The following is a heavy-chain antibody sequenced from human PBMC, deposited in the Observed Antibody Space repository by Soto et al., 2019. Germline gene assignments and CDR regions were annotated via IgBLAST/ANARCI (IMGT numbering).Heavy chain of an antibody. CDR3: ARDRVYYGMDV. D-gene: IGHD3-10*01. CDR1: GGSINSYY. V-gene: IGHV4-59*01. J-gene: IGHJ6*02. Sequence: KSSETLSLTCTVSGGSINSYYWSWIRQPPGKGLEWIGYIYYSGSTYYNPSLKSRVTISVDTSKNQFSLKLTSVTAADTALYYCARDRVYYGMDVWGQGTTVTVSS. CDR2: IYYSGST.